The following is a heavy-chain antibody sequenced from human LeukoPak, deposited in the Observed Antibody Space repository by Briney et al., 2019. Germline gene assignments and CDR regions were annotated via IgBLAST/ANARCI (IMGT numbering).Heavy chain of an antibody. CDR1: GYSFTSYW. Sequence: GESLKISCKGSGYSFTSYWIGWVRQMPGKGLEWMGIIYPGDSDTRYSPSFQGQVTISADMSISTAYLQWSSLKASDTAMYYCARGGNYYDSSAPLQNAFDIWGQGTMVTVSS. V-gene: IGHV5-51*01. D-gene: IGHD3-22*01. CDR3: ARGGNYYDSSAPLQNAFDI. J-gene: IGHJ3*02. CDR2: IYPGDSDT.